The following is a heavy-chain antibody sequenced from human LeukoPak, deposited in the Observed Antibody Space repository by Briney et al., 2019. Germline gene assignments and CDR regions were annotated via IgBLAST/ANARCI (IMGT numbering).Heavy chain of an antibody. CDR2: IYYSGST. V-gene: IGHV4-59*12. Sequence: SETLSLTCTVSGGSISSYYWSWIRQPPGKGLEWIGYIYYSGSTYYNPSLKSRVTISVDKSKNQFSLKLSSVTAADTAVYYCARVVTIQYYFDYWGQGTLVTVSS. CDR1: GGSISSYY. D-gene: IGHD3-3*01. J-gene: IGHJ4*02. CDR3: ARVVTIQYYFDY.